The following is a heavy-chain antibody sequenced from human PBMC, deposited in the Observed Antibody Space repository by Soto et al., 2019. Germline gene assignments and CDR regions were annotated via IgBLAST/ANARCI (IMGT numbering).Heavy chain of an antibody. V-gene: IGHV4-59*01. CDR3: ARGPGFPHFDS. Sequence: TSETLSLTCTVSGGSISDYYWNWIRQPPGKGLEWIGYIYNSGITKYNPSLKSRLTISVDTSKNQFSLKLISVTAADTAVYYCARGPGFPHFDSWGQGTLVTVSS. CDR1: GGSISDYY. CDR2: IYNSGIT. D-gene: IGHD3-9*01. J-gene: IGHJ4*02.